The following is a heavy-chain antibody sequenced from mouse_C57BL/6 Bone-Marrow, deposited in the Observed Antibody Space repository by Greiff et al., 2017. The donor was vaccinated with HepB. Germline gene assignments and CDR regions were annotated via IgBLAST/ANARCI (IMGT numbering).Heavy chain of an antibody. Sequence: VQLVESGAELVRPGASVKLSCKASGYTFTDYYINWVKQRPGQGLEWIARIYPGSGNTYYNEKFKGKATLTAEKSSSTAYMQLSSLTSEDSAVYFCARNYYRGFAYWGQGTLVTVSA. D-gene: IGHD2-1*01. CDR2: IYPGSGNT. V-gene: IGHV1-76*01. CDR3: ARNYYRGFAY. J-gene: IGHJ3*01. CDR1: GYTFTDYY.